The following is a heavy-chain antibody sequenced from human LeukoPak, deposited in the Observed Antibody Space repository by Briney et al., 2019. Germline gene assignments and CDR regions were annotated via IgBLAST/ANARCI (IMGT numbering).Heavy chain of an antibody. J-gene: IGHJ4*02. V-gene: IGHV4-39*01. CDR3: ARIAPRRPRGSYYFDY. D-gene: IGHD3-10*01. Sequence: SETLSLTCTVSGGSISSSSYYWGWIRQPPGQGLEWIGSIYYSGSTYYNPSLKSRVTISVDTSKNQFSLKLSSVTAADTAVYYCARIAPRRPRGSYYFDYWGQGTLVTVSS. CDR2: IYYSGST. CDR1: GGSISSSSYY.